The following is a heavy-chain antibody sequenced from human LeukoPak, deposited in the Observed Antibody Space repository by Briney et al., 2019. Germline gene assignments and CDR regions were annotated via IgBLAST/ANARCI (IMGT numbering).Heavy chain of an antibody. V-gene: IGHV4-4*07. D-gene: IGHD3-10*01. CDR2: IYTSGTT. CDR1: GGSISSYY. Sequence: SETLSLTCTVSGGSISSYYWSWIRQPAGKGLEWIGRIYTSGTTNYNPSLRSRVTMSVDTSKNQFSLKLTSVTAADTAVYYCARLAYHGSGSYYYFDYWAREPWSPSPQ. CDR3: ARLAYHGSGSYYYFDY. J-gene: IGHJ4*02.